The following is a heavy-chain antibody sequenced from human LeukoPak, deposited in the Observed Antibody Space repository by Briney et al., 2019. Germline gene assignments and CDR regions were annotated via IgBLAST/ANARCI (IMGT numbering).Heavy chain of an antibody. D-gene: IGHD2-2*01. CDR3: ANSPDRVPAALGDWCDP. V-gene: IGHV3-23*01. Sequence: GASLRLSCAASGFTFSSYAMRWVRQAPGKGLEWVSAIRGSGGSTSYADSVKGRFTIPRDNSKNTLYLQMNSLRAEDTAVYDCANSPDRVPAALGDWCDPWGQGTPVTVSS. CDR2: IRGSGGST. CDR1: GFTFSSYA. J-gene: IGHJ5*02.